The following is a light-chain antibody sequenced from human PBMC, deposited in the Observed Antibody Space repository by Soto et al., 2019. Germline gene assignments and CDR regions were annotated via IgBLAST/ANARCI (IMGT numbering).Light chain of an antibody. CDR3: QQYASLPPGYS. J-gene: IGKJ2*01. CDR2: DAS. CDR1: QGITNS. Sequence: DIQMTQSPSSLSASVGDRVTITCHASQGITNSLNWYQHKPGEAPKLLIYDASNFETGVPSRFSGWESGTHFTLTINSLQPEDIGTYYCQQYASLPPGYSFGQGTKIELK. V-gene: IGKV1-33*01.